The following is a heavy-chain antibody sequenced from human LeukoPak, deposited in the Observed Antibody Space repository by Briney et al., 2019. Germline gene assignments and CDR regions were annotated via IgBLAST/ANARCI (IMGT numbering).Heavy chain of an antibody. Sequence: GGSLRLSCSASGFTFSNYDMHWVRQEKGKGLEWVSSIGTGGHTYYAPSVKGRFTISRENDKNSLYLQMNSLGAGDTAIYYCTRGGLEAPCDVRGQGTMVAVSS. CDR3: TRGGLEAPCDV. CDR2: IGTGGHT. J-gene: IGHJ3*01. CDR1: GFTFSNYD. V-gene: IGHV3-13*01. D-gene: IGHD5-24*01.